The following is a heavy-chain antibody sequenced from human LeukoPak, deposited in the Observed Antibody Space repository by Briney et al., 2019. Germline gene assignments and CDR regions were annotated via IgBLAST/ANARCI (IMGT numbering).Heavy chain of an antibody. CDR3: ARDMVRGGRAFDI. Sequence: PSQTLSLTCTVSGGSISSGGYYWSWIRQHPGKSLEWIGYIYYSGSTYYNPSLKSRVTISVDTSKNQFSLKLSSVTAADTAVYYCARDMVRGGRAFDIWGQGTMVTVSS. CDR2: IYYSGST. CDR1: GGSISSGGYY. D-gene: IGHD3-10*01. V-gene: IGHV4-31*03. J-gene: IGHJ3*02.